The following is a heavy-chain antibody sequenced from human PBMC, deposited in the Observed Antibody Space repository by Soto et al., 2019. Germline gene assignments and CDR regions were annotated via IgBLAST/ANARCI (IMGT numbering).Heavy chain of an antibody. CDR2: IYPSDSDT. D-gene: IGHD3-10*01. CDR1: GHSFTSYW. Sequence: PGESLKISCKGSGHSFTSYWIGWVRQMPGKGLEWMGIIYPSDSDTRYSPSFQGQVTISADKSISTAYLQWSSLKASDTAMYYCARSYYGSGSPALVNWFDPWGQGTLVTVSS. V-gene: IGHV5-51*01. CDR3: ARSYYGSGSPALVNWFDP. J-gene: IGHJ5*02.